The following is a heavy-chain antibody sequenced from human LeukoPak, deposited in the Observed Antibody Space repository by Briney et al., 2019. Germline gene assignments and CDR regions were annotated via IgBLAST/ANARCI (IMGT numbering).Heavy chain of an antibody. J-gene: IGHJ6*03. CDR3: ASTRPPYSSGWYYYYYYMDV. V-gene: IGHV4-4*07. Sequence: PSETLSLTCTVSGGSISSYYWSWVRQPAGKGLEWVGRIYTSGSTNYNPSLKSRVTMSVDTSKNQFSLKLSSVTAADTAVYYCASTRPPYSSGWYYYYYYMDVWGKGTTVTVSS. CDR1: GGSISSYY. CDR2: IYTSGST. D-gene: IGHD6-25*01.